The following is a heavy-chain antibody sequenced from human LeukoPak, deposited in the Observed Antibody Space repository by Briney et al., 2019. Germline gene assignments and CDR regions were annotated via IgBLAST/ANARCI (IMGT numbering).Heavy chain of an antibody. CDR3: ASDIIAALDY. CDR2: IRYDGSNK. J-gene: IGHJ4*02. D-gene: IGHD6-6*01. V-gene: IGHV3-30*02. CDR1: GLTFSSYG. Sequence: GSLRLSCAASGLTFSSYGMHWVRQAPGKGLEWVAFIRYDGSNKYYADSVKGRFTISRDNSKNTLYLQMNSLRAEDTAVYYCASDIIAALDYWGQGTLVTVSS.